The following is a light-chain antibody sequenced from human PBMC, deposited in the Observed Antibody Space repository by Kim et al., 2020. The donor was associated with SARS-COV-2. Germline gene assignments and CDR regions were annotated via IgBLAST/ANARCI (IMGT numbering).Light chain of an antibody. J-gene: IGKJ4*01. V-gene: IGKV1-5*03. CDR2: KAS. CDR1: QSISSW. CDR3: QRYDDYPPT. Sequence: DIQMTQSPSTLSASVGDRVTITCRASQSISSWLAWYQQKPGKAPKVLIYKASSLESGVTSRFSGSGSGTEFTLTISSLQPDDFATYYCQRYDDYPPTFGGGTKVDIK.